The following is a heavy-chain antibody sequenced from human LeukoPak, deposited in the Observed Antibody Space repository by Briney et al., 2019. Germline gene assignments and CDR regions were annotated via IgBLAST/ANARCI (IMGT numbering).Heavy chain of an antibody. J-gene: IGHJ4*02. CDR3: ARVAIFGVVINRFTY. CDR1: RYTFTGYY. Sequence: ASVKVSCKASRYTFTGYYMHWVRQPPGQGLEWMGWINPNRGGTNYAQKFQGRVTMTRETSISTAYMELSRLRSDDTAVYYCARVAIFGVVINRFTYWGQGTLVTVSS. CDR2: INPNRGGT. V-gene: IGHV1-2*02. D-gene: IGHD3-3*01.